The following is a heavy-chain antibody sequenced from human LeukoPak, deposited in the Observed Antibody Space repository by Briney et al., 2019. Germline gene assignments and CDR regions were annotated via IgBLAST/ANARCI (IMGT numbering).Heavy chain of an antibody. V-gene: IGHV1-2*06. J-gene: IGHJ4*02. CDR3: AEWVLMDYDFWSDCYR. CDR1: GYTFTGYY. Sequence: ASVKVSCKASGYTFTGYYMHWVRQAPGQGLEWMGRINPNSGGTNYAQKLQGRVTMTRDTSISTAYMELSRLRSDDTAVYYCAEWVLMDYDFWSDCYRWGQGTLVTVSS. CDR2: INPNSGGT. D-gene: IGHD3-3*01.